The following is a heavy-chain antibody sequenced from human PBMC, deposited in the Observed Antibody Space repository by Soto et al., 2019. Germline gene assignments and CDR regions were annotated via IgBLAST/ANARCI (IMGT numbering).Heavy chain of an antibody. Sequence: QITLNESGPTQVKPRQTLTLTCTFSGFSLTTSGVGVGWIRQSPGKAPEWLALIYWDDDKRYSQSLKRRLTITKDTSKTQVVLTMADLDPADTATYYCAHRVLRTVFGLVTTTAIYFDFWGQGTPVAVSS. D-gene: IGHD3-3*01. CDR2: IYWDDDK. CDR3: AHRVLRTVFGLVTTTAIYFDF. V-gene: IGHV2-5*02. J-gene: IGHJ4*02. CDR1: GFSLTTSGVG.